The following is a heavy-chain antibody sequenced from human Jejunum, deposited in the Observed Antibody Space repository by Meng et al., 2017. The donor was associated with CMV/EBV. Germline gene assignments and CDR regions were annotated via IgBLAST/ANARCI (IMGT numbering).Heavy chain of an antibody. V-gene: IGHV1-8*01. D-gene: IGHD4-23*01. CDR1: GNTFTNYD. Sequence: SGNTFTNYDINWVRQATRQGLGWMGWMNPTSGNTGSAQKFQGRVILTRDISISTAYMELSNLRSEDSAIYYCARDYGGNSGWFDPWGQGTLVTVSS. CDR3: ARDYGGNSGWFDP. CDR2: MNPTSGNT. J-gene: IGHJ5*02.